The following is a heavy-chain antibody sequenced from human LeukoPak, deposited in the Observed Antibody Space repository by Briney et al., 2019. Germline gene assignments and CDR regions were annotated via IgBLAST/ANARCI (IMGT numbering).Heavy chain of an antibody. J-gene: IGHJ4*02. CDR3: VSIVGATTWDY. Sequence: ASVKVSCKASGGTFSRYAITWVRQAPGQGLEWMGGIIPILGTANYAQKFQGRVTITTDESTSTAYMELSSLRSEDMAVYYCVSIVGATTWDYWGQGTLVTVSS. CDR1: GGTFSRYA. CDR2: IIPILGTA. D-gene: IGHD1-26*01. V-gene: IGHV1-69*05.